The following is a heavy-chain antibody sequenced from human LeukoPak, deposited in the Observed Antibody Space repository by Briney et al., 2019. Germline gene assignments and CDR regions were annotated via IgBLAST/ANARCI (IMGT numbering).Heavy chain of an antibody. D-gene: IGHD1-26*01. CDR3: AKDRLGATAWFDY. CDR1: GFTFSNAW. V-gene: IGHV3-15*01. CDR2: IKSKTDGGTT. Sequence: GGSLRLSCAASGFTFSNAWMSWVRQAPGKGLEWVGRIKSKTDGGTTDYAAPVKGRFTISRDDSKNTLYLQMNSLKTEDTAVYYCAKDRLGATAWFDYWGQGTLVTVSS. J-gene: IGHJ4*02.